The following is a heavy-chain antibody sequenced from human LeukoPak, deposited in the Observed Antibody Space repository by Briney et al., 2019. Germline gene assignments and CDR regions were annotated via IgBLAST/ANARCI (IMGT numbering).Heavy chain of an antibody. D-gene: IGHD4-17*01. CDR2: INPNSGGT. CDR1: GYTFTGYY. V-gene: IGHV1-2*02. Sequence: ASVTVSCKPSGYTFTGYYMHWVRQAPGQGLEWMGWINPNSGGTNYAQKFQGRVTMTRDTSISTAYMELSRLRSDDTAVYYCARARSTTVTTWGRRTNFDYWGQGTLVTVSS. J-gene: IGHJ4*02. CDR3: ARARSTTVTTWGRRTNFDY.